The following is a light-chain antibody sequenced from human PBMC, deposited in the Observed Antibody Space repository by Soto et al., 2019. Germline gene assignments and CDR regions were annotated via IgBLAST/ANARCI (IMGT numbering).Light chain of an antibody. J-gene: IGLJ3*02. CDR2: YND. V-gene: IGLV1-44*01. CDR3: ASWDGTLDGSWV. CDR1: SPNIGSNP. Sequence: QSVLTQPPSASGTPGQRVTISCSGSSPNIGSNPVSWYQQLPRTAPKLLIYYNDQRPSGVPDRFSGSKSGTSASLAISGLQSEDEADYYCASWDGTLDGSWVFGGGTQLTVL.